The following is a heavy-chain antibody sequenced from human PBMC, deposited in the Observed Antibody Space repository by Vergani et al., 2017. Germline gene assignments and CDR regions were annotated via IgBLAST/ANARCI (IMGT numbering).Heavy chain of an antibody. J-gene: IGHJ3*02. D-gene: IGHD1/OR15-1a*01. CDR2: ISWNRGSI. Sequence: EVQLVESGGGLVQPGRSLRLSCAASGFTFDDYAMHWVRQAPGKGLEWVSGISWNRGSIGYADSVKGRFTISRDNAKNSLYLQMNSLRAEDTALYYCAKDRPTRSPNWNRDYAFDIWGQGTMVTVSS. CDR1: GFTFDDYA. CDR3: AKDRPTRSPNWNRDYAFDI. V-gene: IGHV3-9*01.